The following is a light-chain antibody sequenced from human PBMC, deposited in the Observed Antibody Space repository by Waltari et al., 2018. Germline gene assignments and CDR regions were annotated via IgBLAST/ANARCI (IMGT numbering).Light chain of an antibody. J-gene: IGKJ1*01. Sequence: EPVMTQSPATLSVSPGERDTLSCRASQSVSSNLAWYQQKPGQAPRPLIYGASTRATGIPARFSGSGSGTEFTLTISSLQSEDFAVYYCQQYNNWPPRRTFGQGTKVEIK. CDR2: GAS. V-gene: IGKV3-15*01. CDR3: QQYNNWPPRRT. CDR1: QSVSSN.